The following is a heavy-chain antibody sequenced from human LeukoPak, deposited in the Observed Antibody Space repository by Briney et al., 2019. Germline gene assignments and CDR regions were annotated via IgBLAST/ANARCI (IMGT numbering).Heavy chain of an antibody. CDR3: AKARAWGCGWYEGEY. CDR2: IRYYGSNK. V-gene: IGHV3-30*02. CDR1: GFTFRSYV. Sequence: GGALSLSCAASGFTFRSYVMHWVRQAPGKGLEGVAFIRYYGSNKYYAAPVQDRFTISRDNSKNTLYLQMNSLRAEDRAVYYCAKARAWGCGWYEGEYWGQGTLGTVSS. D-gene: IGHD6-19*01. J-gene: IGHJ4*02.